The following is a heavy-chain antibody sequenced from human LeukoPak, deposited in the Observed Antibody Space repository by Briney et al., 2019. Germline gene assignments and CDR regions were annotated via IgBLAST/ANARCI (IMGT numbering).Heavy chain of an antibody. CDR2: IFYSGST. V-gene: IGHV4-59*08. CDR3: ARQDFYYYYMDV. D-gene: IGHD3-3*01. J-gene: IGHJ6*03. CDR1: VGSTSHYS. Sequence: SETLSLTCTVSVGSTSHYSWSWIRQPPGKGLEWIGYIFYSGSTDYNSALKSRVTISLDPSKNQFSLKLTSVTAADTAVYYCARQDFYYYYMDVWGKGTTVTVSS.